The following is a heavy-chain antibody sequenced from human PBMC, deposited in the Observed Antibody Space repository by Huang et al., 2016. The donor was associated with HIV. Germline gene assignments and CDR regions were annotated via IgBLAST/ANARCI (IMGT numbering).Heavy chain of an antibody. CDR3: GVTTDY. Sequence: EVQLLESGGGLAQPGGSLRLSCAASGFTFSRSDMSWVRQAPGKGLEWVSTISAGGGGTFYPDSVKGRFTISRDNSKNMLYLQMNSLKAEDTALYYCGVTTDYWGQGTLVSVSS. V-gene: IGHV3-23*01. CDR2: ISAGGGGT. J-gene: IGHJ4*02. D-gene: IGHD4-17*01. CDR1: GFTFSRSD.